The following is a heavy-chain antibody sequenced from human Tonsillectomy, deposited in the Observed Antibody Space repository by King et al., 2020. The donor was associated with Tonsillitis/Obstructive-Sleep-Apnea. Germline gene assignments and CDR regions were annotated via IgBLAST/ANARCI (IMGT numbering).Heavy chain of an antibody. CDR3: ARRECPGDYATLCAY. Sequence: VQLQESGPGLVKPSETLSLTCTVSGGSISSYYWSWLRQPPGKGLEWIGYIYYSGSTNYNPSLKSRVTISVDTSKNQFSLKLSSVTAADTAVYYCARRECPGDYATLCAYCGQGALFTVSS. V-gene: IGHV4-59*08. CDR1: GGSISSYY. CDR2: IYYSGST. D-gene: IGHD4-17*01. J-gene: IGHJ4*02.